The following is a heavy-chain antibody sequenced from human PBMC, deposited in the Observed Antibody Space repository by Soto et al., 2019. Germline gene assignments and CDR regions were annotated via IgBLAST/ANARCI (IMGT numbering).Heavy chain of an antibody. CDR3: AKVFGSGSHYYYYGMDV. D-gene: IGHD3-10*01. V-gene: IGHV3-30-3*01. CDR2: ISFDGSNK. CDR1: GFTFSSYA. Sequence: GGSLRLSCAASGFTFSSYAMHWVRQAPGKGLEWVAVISFDGSNKYYADSVKGRFTISRDNSKNTLYLQMNSLRAEDTAVYYCAKVFGSGSHYYYYGMDVWGQGTTVTVSS. J-gene: IGHJ6*02.